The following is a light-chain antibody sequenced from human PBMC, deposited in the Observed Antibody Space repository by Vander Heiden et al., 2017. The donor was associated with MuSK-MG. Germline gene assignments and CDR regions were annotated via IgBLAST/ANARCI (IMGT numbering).Light chain of an antibody. J-gene: IGLJ2*01. CDR3: CSEAGSSSYVV. CDR2: EGS. Sequence: QSALTQPASVSGSPGQSITISCTGTSSDVGSYNLVSWYQQHTGKAPKLMIYEGSKRPSGVSNRFSGSKSGNTASLTTTGLQAEEEADYYCCSEAGSSSYVVFGGGTKLTVL. V-gene: IGLV2-23*01. CDR1: SSDVGSYNL.